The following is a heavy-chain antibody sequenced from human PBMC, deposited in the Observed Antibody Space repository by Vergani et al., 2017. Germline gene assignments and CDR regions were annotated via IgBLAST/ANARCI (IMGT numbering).Heavy chain of an antibody. Sequence: QVQLQQWGAGLLTPSETLSLTCAVYGGSFSGYYWSWIRQPPGKGLEWIGEINHSGSTNYNPSLKSRVTISVDTSKNQFSLKLSSVTAADTAVYYFARGPYSNYVRPPQDFDYWGQGTLVTVSS. CDR1: GGSFSGYY. CDR3: ARGPYSNYVRPPQDFDY. J-gene: IGHJ4*02. D-gene: IGHD4-11*01. CDR2: INHSGST. V-gene: IGHV4-34*01.